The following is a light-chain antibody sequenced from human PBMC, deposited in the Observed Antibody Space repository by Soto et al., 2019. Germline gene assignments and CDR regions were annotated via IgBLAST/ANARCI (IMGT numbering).Light chain of an antibody. CDR3: QQCDSLPLT. CDR1: QDARNC. J-gene: IGKJ4*01. V-gene: IGKV1-33*01. Sequence: DIQMTQSPSALSASVGDRVTITCQASQDARNCLNWYQQKPGKAPKVLIYGASNLETGVPSRFSGRRSGTDFTFTISSLQPEDIATYYCQQCDSLPLTFGGGTKVEFK. CDR2: GAS.